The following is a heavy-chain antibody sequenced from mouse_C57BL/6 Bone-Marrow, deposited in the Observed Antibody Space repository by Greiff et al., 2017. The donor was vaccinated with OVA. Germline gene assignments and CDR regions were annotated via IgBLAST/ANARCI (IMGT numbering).Heavy chain of an antibody. Sequence: EVMLVESGGGLVKPGGSLKLSCAASGFTFSSYAMSWVRQTPEKRLEWVATISDGGSYTYYPDNVKGRFTISRENAKNNLYLQMSHLKSDDTAMYYCARDSNYVDYAMDDWGQGTSVTVSS. CDR3: ARDSNYVDYAMDD. J-gene: IGHJ4*01. CDR2: ISDGGSYT. D-gene: IGHD2-5*01. V-gene: IGHV5-4*01. CDR1: GFTFSSYA.